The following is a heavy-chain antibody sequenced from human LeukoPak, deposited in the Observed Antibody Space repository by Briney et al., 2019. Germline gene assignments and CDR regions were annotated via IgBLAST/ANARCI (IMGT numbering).Heavy chain of an antibody. CDR1: GFTFNNYG. CDR2: ISYDGRNI. Sequence: GGSLRLSCAASGFTFNNYGMHWVRQAPGKGLEWVAVISYDGRNIRYPDSVKGRFTISRDNAKNSLYLQMNSLRAEDTAVYYCARGYCSGGSCYFNYFDYWGQGTLVTVSS. D-gene: IGHD2-15*01. J-gene: IGHJ4*02. CDR3: ARGYCSGGSCYFNYFDY. V-gene: IGHV3-30*03.